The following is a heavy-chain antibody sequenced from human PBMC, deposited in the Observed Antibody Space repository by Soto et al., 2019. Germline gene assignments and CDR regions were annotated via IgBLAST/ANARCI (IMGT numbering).Heavy chain of an antibody. J-gene: IGHJ4*02. V-gene: IGHV3-48*03. CDR2: ISSGGDTR. Sequence: GGSLRLSCAASGFTFSSYEMNWVRQAPGKGLEWISYISSGGDTRYYADSVRGRFTVSRDSAKNSLYPQMNRLRAEDTAVYYCARDFDILTGYSHFDYWGQGALVTVSS. CDR3: ARDFDILTGYSHFDY. D-gene: IGHD3-9*01. CDR1: GFTFSSYE.